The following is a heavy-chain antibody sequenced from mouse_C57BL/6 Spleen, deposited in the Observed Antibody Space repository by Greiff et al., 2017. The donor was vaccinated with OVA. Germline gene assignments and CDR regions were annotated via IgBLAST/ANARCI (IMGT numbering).Heavy chain of an antibody. D-gene: IGHD3-3*01. Sequence: QVQLKQPGAELVKPGASVKVSCKASGYTFTSYWMHWVKQRPGQGLEWIGRIHPSDSDTNYNQKFKGKATLTVDKSSSTAYMQLSSLTSEDSAVYYCALPGTGWYFDVWGTGTTVTVSS. J-gene: IGHJ1*03. CDR1: GYTFTSYW. CDR3: ALPGTGWYFDV. CDR2: IHPSDSDT. V-gene: IGHV1-74*01.